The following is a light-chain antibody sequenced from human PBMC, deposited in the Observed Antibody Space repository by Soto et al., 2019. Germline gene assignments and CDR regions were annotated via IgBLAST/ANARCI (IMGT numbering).Light chain of an antibody. CDR2: DVS. CDR3: CSYVGGYSYV. J-gene: IGLJ1*01. V-gene: IGLV2-11*01. Sequence: QSVLTQPRSVSGSPGQSVTVSCIGTSSDVGDYNSVSWYQQHPGKAPKLMIYDVSKRPSGVPDRFSGSKSGNTASLTISGLPAEDEADYYCCSYVGGYSYVFGIGTKLTVL. CDR1: SSDVGDYNS.